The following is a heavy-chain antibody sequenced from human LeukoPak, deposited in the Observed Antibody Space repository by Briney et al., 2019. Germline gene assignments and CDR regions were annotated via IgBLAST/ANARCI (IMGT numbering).Heavy chain of an antibody. CDR1: GYTLTELS. CDR2: FDPEDGET. V-gene: IGHV1-24*01. Sequence: AASVKVSCKVSGYTLTELSMHWVRQAPGKGLEWMGGFDPEDGETIYAQKFQGRVTMTEDTSTDTAYMELSSLRSEDTAVYYCATLVVVGFWNWFDPWGQGTLVTVSS. D-gene: IGHD3-22*01. CDR3: ATLVVVGFWNWFDP. J-gene: IGHJ5*02.